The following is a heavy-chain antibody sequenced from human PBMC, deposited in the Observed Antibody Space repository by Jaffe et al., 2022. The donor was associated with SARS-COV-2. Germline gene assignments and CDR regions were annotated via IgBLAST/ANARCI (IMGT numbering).Heavy chain of an antibody. Sequence: QVQLVQSGAEVKKPGSSVKVSCKASGGTFSSYTISWVRQAPGQGLEWMGRIIPILGIANYAQKFQGRVTITADKSTSTAYMELSSLRSEDTAVYYCARAPPHNTRDSSIVDDYWGQGTLVTVSS. D-gene: IGHD3-22*01. CDR2: IIPILGIA. J-gene: IGHJ4*02. CDR3: ARAPPHNTRDSSIVDDY. CDR1: GGTFSSYT. V-gene: IGHV1-69*02.